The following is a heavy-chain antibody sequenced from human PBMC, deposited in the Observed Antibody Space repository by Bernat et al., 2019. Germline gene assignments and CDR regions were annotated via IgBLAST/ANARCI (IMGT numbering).Heavy chain of an antibody. J-gene: IGHJ5*02. CDR3: ARGRSGGWIDP. Sequence: EVQLVESGGGLVQPGGSLRLSCAASGFTFGGYWMHWVRQAPGKGLVWVSRISSDGSGTNYADYVKGRFTISRNNAKNTLYLQMNGLRAEDTAVYYCARGRSGGWIDPWGQGTLVTVSS. CDR2: ISSDGSGT. V-gene: IGHV3-74*02. D-gene: IGHD2-15*01. CDR1: GFTFGGYW.